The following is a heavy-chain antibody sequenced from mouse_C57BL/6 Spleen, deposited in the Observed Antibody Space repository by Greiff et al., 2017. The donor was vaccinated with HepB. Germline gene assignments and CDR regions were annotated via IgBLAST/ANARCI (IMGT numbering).Heavy chain of an antibody. D-gene: IGHD1-1*01. CDR1: GFTFSDYY. V-gene: IGHV5-12*01. CDR3: ARHITTVGNYFDY. J-gene: IGHJ2*01. Sequence: EVQLVESGGGLVQPGGSLKLSCAASGFTFSDYYMYWVRQTPEKRLEWVAYISNGGGSTYYPDTVKGRFTISRDNAKNTLYLQMIRLKSEDTAMYYCARHITTVGNYFDYWGQGTTLTVSS. CDR2: ISNGGGST.